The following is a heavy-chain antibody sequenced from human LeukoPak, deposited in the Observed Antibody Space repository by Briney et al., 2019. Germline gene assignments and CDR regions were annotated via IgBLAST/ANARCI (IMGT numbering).Heavy chain of an antibody. D-gene: IGHD3-9*01. V-gene: IGHV3-48*03. CDR1: GFTFGSYE. Sequence: GGSLRLSCAASGFTFGSYEMNWVRQAPGKGLEWVSYISSSGSTIYYADSVKGRFTISRDNAKNSLYLQMNSLRAEDTAVYYCARAYYDILTGYYRDNWFDPWGQGTLVTVSS. J-gene: IGHJ5*02. CDR2: ISSSGSTI. CDR3: ARAYYDILTGYYRDNWFDP.